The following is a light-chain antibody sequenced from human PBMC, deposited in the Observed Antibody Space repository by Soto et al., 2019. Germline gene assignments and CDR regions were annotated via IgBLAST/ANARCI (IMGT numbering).Light chain of an antibody. Sequence: QYVLTQPPSVSGAPGQRVTISCTGSSSNIGAGYDVHWYQQLPGTAPKLLIYGNSNRPSGVPDRFSGSKSGTSASLAITGLQAEDEADYYCQSYDSSLSGSDVVFGGGTKLTV. CDR2: GNS. CDR1: SSNIGAGYD. CDR3: QSYDSSLSGSDVV. V-gene: IGLV1-40*01. J-gene: IGLJ2*01.